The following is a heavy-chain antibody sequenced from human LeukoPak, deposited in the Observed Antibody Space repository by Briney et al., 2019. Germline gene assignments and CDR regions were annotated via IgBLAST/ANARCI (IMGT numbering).Heavy chain of an antibody. V-gene: IGHV4-39*07. CDR2: ISYSGNA. J-gene: IGHJ4*02. Sequence: KPSETLSLTCAVSGGSVSSSKYLWGWIRQPPGKELEWIGSISYSGNADYNPSLRSRATLSVDTSKDQFSLKLTSVTAADSAVYYCAGLGVMVLVYQFESWGQGTPVTVSS. D-gene: IGHD2-8*01. CDR1: GGSVSSSKYL. CDR3: AGLGVMVLVYQFES.